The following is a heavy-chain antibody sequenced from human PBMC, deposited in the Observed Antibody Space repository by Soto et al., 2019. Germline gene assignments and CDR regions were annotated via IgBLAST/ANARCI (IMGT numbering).Heavy chain of an antibody. Sequence: PVGSLRLSCAASGFTFSSYSMNWVRQAPGKGLEWVSSISSSSSYICYADSVKGRFTISRDNAKNSLYLQMNSLRAEDTAVYYCARGIDFVVVPAAIFSWFEPWGQGTLVTVSS. V-gene: IGHV3-21*01. CDR3: ARGIDFVVVPAAIFSWFEP. D-gene: IGHD2-2*02. CDR1: GFTFSSYS. J-gene: IGHJ5*02. CDR2: ISSSSSYI.